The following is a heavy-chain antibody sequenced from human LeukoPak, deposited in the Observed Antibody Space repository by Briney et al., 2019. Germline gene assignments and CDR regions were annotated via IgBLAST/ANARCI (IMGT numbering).Heavy chain of an antibody. CDR2: ISWNSGSI. J-gene: IGHJ4*02. CDR3: AKDINDYGDAYFDY. D-gene: IGHD4-17*01. Sequence: GRSLRLSCAASGFTFDDYAMHWVRQAPGKGLEWVSGISWNSGSIGYADSVKGRFTISRDNAKNSLYLQMNSLRAEDTALYYCAKDINDYGDAYFDYWGQGTLVTVSS. V-gene: IGHV3-9*01. CDR1: GFTFDDYA.